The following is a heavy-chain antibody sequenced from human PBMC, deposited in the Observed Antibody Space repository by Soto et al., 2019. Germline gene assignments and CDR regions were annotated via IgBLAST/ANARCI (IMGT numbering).Heavy chain of an antibody. D-gene: IGHD5-12*01. CDR1: GYSFTSQY. CDR3: ARERWLRPGGGGTEPLDI. J-gene: IGHJ3*02. CDR2: INPNGGST. V-gene: IGHV1-46*03. Sequence: QVQLVQSGAEVKKPGASVKISCKASGYSFTSQYVHWVRQAPGQGLEWMGIINPNGGSTTYAQKFQGRVAMTRDPSTNPVYMELSTRTSGDTAVYFWARERWLRPGGGGTEPLDIWGQGTMVTVAS.